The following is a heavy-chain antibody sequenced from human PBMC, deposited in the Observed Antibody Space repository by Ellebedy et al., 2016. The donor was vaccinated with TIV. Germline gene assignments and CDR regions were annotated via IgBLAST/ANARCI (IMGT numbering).Heavy chain of an antibody. CDR3: ARQWVVPAAMASYYYYGMDV. Sequence: GESLKISXKGSGYSFTSYWIGWVRQMPGKGLEWMGIIYPGDSDTRYSPSFQGQVTISADKSISTAYLQWSSLKASDTAMYYCARQWVVPAAMASYYYYGMDVWGQGTTVTVSS. CDR2: IYPGDSDT. V-gene: IGHV5-51*01. J-gene: IGHJ6*02. D-gene: IGHD2-2*01. CDR1: GYSFTSYW.